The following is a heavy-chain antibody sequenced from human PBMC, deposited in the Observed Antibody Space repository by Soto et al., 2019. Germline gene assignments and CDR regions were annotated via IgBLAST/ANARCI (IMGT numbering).Heavy chain of an antibody. CDR2: IYPSDSDT. Sequence: GESLKISCKASGYDFATYWIGWVRQMPGKGLEWIGIIYPSDSDTRYSPSFQGQVTISADKSISTAYLQWSSLKASDTAMYYCARSEDYGDFVDYWGQGTLVTVSS. CDR1: GYDFATYW. CDR3: ARSEDYGDFVDY. D-gene: IGHD4-17*01. J-gene: IGHJ4*02. V-gene: IGHV5-51*01.